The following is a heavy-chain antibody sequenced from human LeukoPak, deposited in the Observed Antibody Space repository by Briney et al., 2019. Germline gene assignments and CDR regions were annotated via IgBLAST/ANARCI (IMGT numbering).Heavy chain of an antibody. Sequence: AASVKVSCKASGFTFTSSAVQWVRQARGQRLEWIGWIVVGSGNTNYAQKFQERVTITRDMSTSTAYMELSSLRSEDTAVYYCAALYDYDDYRDYWGQGTLVTVSS. V-gene: IGHV1-58*01. J-gene: IGHJ4*02. D-gene: IGHD4-17*01. CDR1: GFTFTSSA. CDR3: AALYDYDDYRDY. CDR2: IVVGSGNT.